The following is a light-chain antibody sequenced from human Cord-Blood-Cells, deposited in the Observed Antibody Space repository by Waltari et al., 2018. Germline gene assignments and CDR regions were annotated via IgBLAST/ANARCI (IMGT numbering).Light chain of an antibody. J-gene: IGKJ1*01. V-gene: IGKV4-1*01. Sequence: DIVMTQSPDSLAVSLGERATINCQSRQSVLYSLNNKNYLAWYQQKPGQPPKLLIYWASTRESGVPDRFSGSGSGTDFTLTISSLQAEYVAVYYCQQYYSTPPTFGQGTKVEIK. CDR1: QSVLYSLNNKNY. CDR3: QQYYSTPPT. CDR2: WAS.